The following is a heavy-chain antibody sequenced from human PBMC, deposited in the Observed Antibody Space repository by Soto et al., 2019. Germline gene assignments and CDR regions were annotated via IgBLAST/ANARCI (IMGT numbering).Heavy chain of an antibody. V-gene: IGHV3-23*01. D-gene: IGHD6-19*01. J-gene: IGHJ4*02. CDR3: AKDPKAGSGWPSNFDY. CDR2: ISGSGGST. Sequence: PGGSLRLSCAASGFTFSSYAMSWVRQAPGKGLEWVSAISGSGGSTYYADSVKGRFTISRDNSKNTLYLQMNSLRAEDTAVYYCAKDPKAGSGWPSNFDYWGQGTLVTVPS. CDR1: GFTFSSYA.